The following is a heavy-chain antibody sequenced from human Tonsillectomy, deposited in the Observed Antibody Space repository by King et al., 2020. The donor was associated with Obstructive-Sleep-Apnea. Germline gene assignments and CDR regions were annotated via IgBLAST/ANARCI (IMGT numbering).Heavy chain of an antibody. Sequence: VQLVESGAEMKKPGSSVKVSCKASGGTFSVYAISWVRQAPGQGLEWMGGIIPILGLANYAQKFQGRVTITADKSTSKAYMELGSLRSEDTAVYYCARSDCSGGTCYFPSDYWGQGTLVTVSS. CDR1: GGTFSVYA. D-gene: IGHD2-15*01. J-gene: IGHJ4*02. CDR2: IIPILGLA. CDR3: ARSDCSGGTCYFPSDY. V-gene: IGHV1-69*09.